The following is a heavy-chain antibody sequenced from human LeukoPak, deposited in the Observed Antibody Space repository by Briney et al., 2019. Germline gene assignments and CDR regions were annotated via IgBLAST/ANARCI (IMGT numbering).Heavy chain of an antibody. D-gene: IGHD1-26*01. CDR1: GGSISSYY. CDR3: ARATYVVGATFDY. V-gene: IGHV4-59*01. Sequence: SETLSLTCTVSGGSISSYYWSWIRQPPGKGLEWIGYIYYNGSTNYNPSLKSRVTISVDTSKNQFSLKLSSVTAADTAVYYCARATYVVGATFDYWGQGTLVTVSS. J-gene: IGHJ4*02. CDR2: IYYNGST.